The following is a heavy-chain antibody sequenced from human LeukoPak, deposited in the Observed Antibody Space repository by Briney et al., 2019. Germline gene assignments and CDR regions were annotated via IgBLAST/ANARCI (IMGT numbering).Heavy chain of an antibody. CDR1: GFTFSSYG. CDR3: ARGGPAAGRFDY. D-gene: IGHD6-13*01. CDR2: IRYDGSNK. J-gene: IGHJ4*02. V-gene: IGHV3-30*02. Sequence: GGSLRLSCAASGFTFSSYGMHWVRQAPGKGLEWVTFIRYDGSNKYYADSVKGRFTISRDNSKNTLYLQMNSLRAEDTAVYYCARGGPAAGRFDYWGQGTLVTVSS.